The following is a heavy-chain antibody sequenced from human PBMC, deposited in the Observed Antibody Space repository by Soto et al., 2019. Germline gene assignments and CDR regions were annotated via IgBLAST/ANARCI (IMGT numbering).Heavy chain of an antibody. CDR1: GGTISSSNW. CDR3: ARSPDSSGYYPRWYYYGMDV. V-gene: IGHV4-4*02. Sequence: SETMSVTSAVAGGTISSSNWWSWVRKPPGKGLEWIGEIYHSGSTNYNPSLKSRVTISVDKSRNQFSLKLSSVTAADTAVYYCARSPDSSGYYPRWYYYGMDVWGQGTTVTVSS. J-gene: IGHJ6*02. CDR2: IYHSGST. D-gene: IGHD3-22*01.